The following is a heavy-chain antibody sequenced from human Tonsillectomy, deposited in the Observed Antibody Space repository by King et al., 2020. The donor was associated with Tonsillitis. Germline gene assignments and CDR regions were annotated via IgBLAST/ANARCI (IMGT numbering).Heavy chain of an antibody. D-gene: IGHD3-22*01. CDR2: INWNGGST. J-gene: IGHJ6*03. V-gene: IGHV3-20*04. Sequence: QLVQSGGGVVRPGGSLRLSCAASGFTFDDYGMSWVRQAPGKGLEWVSGINWNGGSTGYADSVKGRFTISRENAKNSLYLQMNSLRAEDTALYYCARGLNYYDSSATLGNYYYMDVWGKGTTVTVSS. CDR3: ARGLNYYDSSATLGNYYYMDV. CDR1: GFTFDDYG.